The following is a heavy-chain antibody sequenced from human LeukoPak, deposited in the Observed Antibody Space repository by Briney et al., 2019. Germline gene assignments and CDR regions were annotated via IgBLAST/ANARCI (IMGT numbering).Heavy chain of an antibody. CDR3: ARLVVTVNDAFDI. D-gene: IGHD2-21*02. J-gene: IGHJ3*02. CDR1: GGSFSGYY. Sequence: SETLSLTCAVYGGSFSGYYWSWIRQPPGKGLEWIGEINHSGSTNYNPSLKSRVTISVDTSKNQFSLKLSSVTAADTAVYYCARLVVTVNDAFDIWGQGTMVTVSS. V-gene: IGHV4-34*01. CDR2: INHSGST.